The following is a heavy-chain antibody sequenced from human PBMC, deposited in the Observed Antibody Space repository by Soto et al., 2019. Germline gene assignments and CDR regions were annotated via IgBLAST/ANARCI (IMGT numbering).Heavy chain of an antibody. J-gene: IGHJ4*02. CDR2: IYYIGST. CDR3: AGPGIAVACTSFDY. D-gene: IGHD6-19*01. CDR1: GGSISSSSYY. Sequence: QLQLQESGPGLVKPSETLSLTCTVSGGSISSSSYYWGWIRQPPGKGLEWIGSIYYIGSTYYNPSLKSRVTVSVDTSKNQLSLRLSSVPAADTAVYYCAGPGIAVACTSFDYWGQGTLVTVSS. V-gene: IGHV4-39*01.